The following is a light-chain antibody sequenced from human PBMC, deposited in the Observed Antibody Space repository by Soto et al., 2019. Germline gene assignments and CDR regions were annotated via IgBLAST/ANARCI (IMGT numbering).Light chain of an antibody. CDR3: QQRSNWL. CDR1: QSLSS. Sequence: EIVLTQSPATLSLSPGERATISCRASQSLSSLAWYQQKPGQAPRLRIYDASNMATGIPARFSGSGSGTDFTLTISSLEPEDFAGYYCQQRSNWLFGQGTNLEI. V-gene: IGKV3-11*01. CDR2: DAS. J-gene: IGKJ2*01.